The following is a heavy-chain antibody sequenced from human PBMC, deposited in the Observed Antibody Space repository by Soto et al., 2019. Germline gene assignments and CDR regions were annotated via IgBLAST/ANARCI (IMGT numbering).Heavy chain of an antibody. CDR1: GFTVSSNY. CDR2: IYSGGST. J-gene: IGHJ4*02. Sequence: EVQLVESGGGLIQPGGSLRLSCAASGFTVSSNYMSWVRQAPGKGLEWVSVIYSGGSTYYADSVKGRFTISRDNSKSTPYLQMNSLRAADPAVHYCARSLGGYPYWGQGTLVTVSS. D-gene: IGHD3-16*02. CDR3: ARSLGGYPY. V-gene: IGHV3-53*01.